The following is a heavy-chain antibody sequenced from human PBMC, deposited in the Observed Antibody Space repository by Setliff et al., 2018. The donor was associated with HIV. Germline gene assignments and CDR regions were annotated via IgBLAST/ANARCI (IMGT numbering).Heavy chain of an antibody. Sequence: GASVKVSCKASGYIFTNDPMNWVRQAPGQGLEWMGWISPNNGDANIPQRFQGRLTLTRDTSIRTAYMELSRLTFDDTAMYYCARDRRAGVYYYTDVWGTGTTVTVSS. D-gene: IGHD7-27*01. CDR2: ISPNNGDA. CDR3: ARDRRAGVYYYTDV. CDR1: GYIFTNDP. J-gene: IGHJ6*03. V-gene: IGHV1-2*02.